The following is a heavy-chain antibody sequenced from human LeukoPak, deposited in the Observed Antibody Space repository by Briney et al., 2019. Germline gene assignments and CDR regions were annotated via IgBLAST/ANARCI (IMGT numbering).Heavy chain of an antibody. Sequence: ASVKVSCKASGYTFTGYYMHWVRQAPGQGLEWMGWINPNSGGTKYAQKFQGRVTMTRDTSITTAYMELSSLRSEDTAVYYCAADPSYSSGYRYYFDYWGQGTLVTVSS. V-gene: IGHV1-2*02. CDR1: GYTFTGYY. D-gene: IGHD3-22*01. CDR2: INPNSGGT. J-gene: IGHJ4*02. CDR3: AADPSYSSGYRYYFDY.